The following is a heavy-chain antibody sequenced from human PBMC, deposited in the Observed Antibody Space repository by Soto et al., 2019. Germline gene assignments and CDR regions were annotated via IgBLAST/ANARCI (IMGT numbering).Heavy chain of an antibody. V-gene: IGHV3-74*01. CDR2: INSDGSST. Sequence: GALRLSCAASGFTFSSYWMHWVRQAPGKGLVWVSRINSDGSSTSYADSVKGRFTISRDNAKNTLYLQMNSLRAEDTAVYYWARVEYYYDSNGPVYFDYWGQGTLVTVSS. D-gene: IGHD3-22*01. J-gene: IGHJ4*02. CDR1: GFTFSSYW. CDR3: ARVEYYYDSNGPVYFDY.